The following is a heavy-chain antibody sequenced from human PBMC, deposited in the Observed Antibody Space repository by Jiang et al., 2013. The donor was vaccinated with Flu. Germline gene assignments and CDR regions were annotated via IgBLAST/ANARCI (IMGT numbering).Heavy chain of an antibody. CDR2: INHSGST. V-gene: IGHV4-34*01. D-gene: IGHD1-26*01. Sequence: LLKPSETLSLTCAVYGGSFSGYYWSWIRQPPGKGLEWIGEINHSGSTNYNPSLKSRVTISVDTSKNQFSLKLSSVTAADTAVYYCASPVGATTIGYFQHWGQGTLVTVSS. J-gene: IGHJ1*01. CDR1: GGSFSGYY. CDR3: ASPVGATTIGYFQH.